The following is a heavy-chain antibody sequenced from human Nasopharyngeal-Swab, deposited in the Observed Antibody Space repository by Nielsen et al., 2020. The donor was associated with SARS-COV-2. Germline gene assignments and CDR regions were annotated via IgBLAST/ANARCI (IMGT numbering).Heavy chain of an antibody. V-gene: IGHV4-39*01. CDR1: GGSISSSSYY. Sequence: GSLRLSCTVSGGSISSSSYYWGWIRQPPGKGLEWIGSIYYSGSTYYNPSLNSRVTISVDTSKNQFSLKLRYVTATDTAVYYCARGSSATLYYYYGLDVWGQGTTVTVSS. CDR2: IYYSGST. CDR3: ARGSSATLYYYYGLDV. J-gene: IGHJ6*02. D-gene: IGHD6-13*01.